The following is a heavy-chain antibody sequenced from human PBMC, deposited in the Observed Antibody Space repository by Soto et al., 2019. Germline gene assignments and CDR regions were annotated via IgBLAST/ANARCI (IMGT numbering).Heavy chain of an antibody. CDR1: GFTFSNAW. Sequence: PGGSLRLSCAASGFTFSNAWMNWVRQAPGKGLEWVGRIKSKTDGGTTDYAAPVKGRFTISRDDSKNTLYLQMNSLKTEDTAVYYCTTDLYYYDSSGYFYSHFFDYWGQGTLVTVSS. V-gene: IGHV3-15*07. J-gene: IGHJ4*02. CDR2: IKSKTDGGTT. D-gene: IGHD3-22*01. CDR3: TTDLYYYDSSGYFYSHFFDY.